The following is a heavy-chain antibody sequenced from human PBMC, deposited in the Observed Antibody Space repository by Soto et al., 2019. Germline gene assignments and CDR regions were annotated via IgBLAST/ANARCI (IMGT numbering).Heavy chain of an antibody. CDR3: ARRRGNPRGYSYGYEATEKYNWFDP. V-gene: IGHV4-31*03. Sequence: SETLSLTCTVSGGSISSGGYYWSWIRQHPGKGLEWIGYIYYSGSTYYNPSLKSRVTISVDTSKNQFSLKLSSVTAAETAVYYCARRRGNPRGYSYGYEATEKYNWFDPWGQGTLVTVSS. J-gene: IGHJ5*02. CDR1: GGSISSGGYY. D-gene: IGHD5-18*01. CDR2: IYYSGST.